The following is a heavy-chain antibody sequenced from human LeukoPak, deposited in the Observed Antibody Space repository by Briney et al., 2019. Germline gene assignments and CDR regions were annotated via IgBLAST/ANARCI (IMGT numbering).Heavy chain of an antibody. V-gene: IGHV4-38-2*01. D-gene: IGHD2-15*01. J-gene: IGHJ3*02. Sequence: SETLSLTCAVSGYSISSGYYWGWIRQPLGKGLEWIGSIYHSGSTYYNPSLKSRVTISVDTSKNQFSLKLSSVTAADTAVYYCAGSYDAIDIWGQGTMVTVSS. CDR2: IYHSGST. CDR1: GYSISSGYY. CDR3: AGSYDAIDI.